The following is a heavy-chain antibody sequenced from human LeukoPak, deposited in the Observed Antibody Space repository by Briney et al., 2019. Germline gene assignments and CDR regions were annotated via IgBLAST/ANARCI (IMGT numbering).Heavy chain of an antibody. CDR2: ISKDGSFA. Sequence: GGSLRLSCAASGFIFSNYWMHWVRQAPGKGLVWVSRISKDGSFASYADSVRGRFTISRDNAKNTLYLQISNLRAEDTAVYYCAREFNWNEGNWGQGTLVTVSS. D-gene: IGHD1-20*01. CDR3: AREFNWNEGN. CDR1: GFIFSNYW. V-gene: IGHV3-74*01. J-gene: IGHJ4*02.